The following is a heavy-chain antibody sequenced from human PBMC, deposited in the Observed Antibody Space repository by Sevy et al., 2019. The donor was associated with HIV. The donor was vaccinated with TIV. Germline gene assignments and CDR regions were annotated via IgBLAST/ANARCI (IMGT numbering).Heavy chain of an antibody. CDR2: ISAYNGNT. CDR3: AREAKSIVYGMDV. Sequence: ASVKVSCKASGYTFTSYGISWVRQAPGQGLEWMGWISAYNGNTNYAQKLQGRVTMTTDTSTSKAYMELRSLRSDDTAVYYCAREAKSIVYGMDVWGQGTTVTVSS. J-gene: IGHJ6*02. V-gene: IGHV1-18*04. D-gene: IGHD3-22*01. CDR1: GYTFTSYG.